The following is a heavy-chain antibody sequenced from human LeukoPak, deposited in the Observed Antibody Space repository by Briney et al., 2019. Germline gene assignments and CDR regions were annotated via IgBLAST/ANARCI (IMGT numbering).Heavy chain of an antibody. Sequence: SETLSLTCAVYGGSFNNYYWNWIRQPPGKGLEWIGSIYDSGSTYYNPSLKSRVTISVDTSKNQFSLKLNSVTAADTAVYYCARHYGPWGQGTLVTVSS. D-gene: IGHD3-10*01. CDR1: GGSFNNYY. V-gene: IGHV4-39*01. J-gene: IGHJ5*02. CDR3: ARHYGP. CDR2: IYDSGST.